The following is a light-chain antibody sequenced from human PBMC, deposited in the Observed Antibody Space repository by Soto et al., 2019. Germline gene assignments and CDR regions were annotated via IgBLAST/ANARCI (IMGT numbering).Light chain of an antibody. J-gene: IGKJ5*01. Sequence: ILMTESPSSGPASEGNRVTIPRRAGQGVTTNFAWYQQKYGQSPRLLIYDVSHRATGVPDRFSGTGSETDVNLTISGLQSEDAAVYFCQQYHNWPFSFGQGTRLEIK. CDR1: QGVTTN. CDR2: DVS. CDR3: QQYHNWPFS. V-gene: IGKV3-15*01.